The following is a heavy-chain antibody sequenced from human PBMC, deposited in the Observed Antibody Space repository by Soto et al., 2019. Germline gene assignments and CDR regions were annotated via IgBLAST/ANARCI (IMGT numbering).Heavy chain of an antibody. V-gene: IGHV4-4*07. CDR3: ARAGYSTAKRDYYGMDV. J-gene: IGHJ6*02. CDR2: IYTSGST. CDR1: GGSISSYY. Sequence: QVQLQESGPGLVKPSETLSLTCTVSGGSISSYYWSWIRQPAGKGLEWLGRIYTSGSTNYNPSLKSRVTMSVDTSKNHSSLKLSSVTAADTAVYYCARAGYSTAKRDYYGMDVWGQGTTVTVSS. D-gene: IGHD6-13*01.